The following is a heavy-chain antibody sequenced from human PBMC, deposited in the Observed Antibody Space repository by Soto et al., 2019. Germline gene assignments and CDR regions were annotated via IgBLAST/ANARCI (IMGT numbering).Heavy chain of an antibody. CDR3: AREGFSYCGGDCYGYNWFDP. J-gene: IGHJ5*02. V-gene: IGHV4-39*07. Sequence: SETLSLTCTVSGGSISSSSYYWGWIRQPPGKGLEWIGEINHSGSTNYNPSLKSRVTISVDTSKNQFSLKLSSVTAADTAVYYCAREGFSYCGGDCYGYNWFDPWGQGTLVTVSS. CDR2: INHSGST. CDR1: GGSISSSSYY. D-gene: IGHD2-21*01.